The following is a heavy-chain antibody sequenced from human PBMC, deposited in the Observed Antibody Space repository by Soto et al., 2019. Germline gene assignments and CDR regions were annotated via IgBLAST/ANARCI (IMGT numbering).Heavy chain of an antibody. V-gene: IGHV4-4*02. Sequence: QVQLQESGPGLVKPSGTLSLTCAVSGGSISSSNWWSWVRQPPGKGLEWIGEIYHSGSTNYNPSLQSRVTISVDKSKNQFSLKLSSVTAADTAVYYCARDSYGSGSPRWFDPWGQGTLVTVSS. CDR3: ARDSYGSGSPRWFDP. CDR2: IYHSGST. J-gene: IGHJ5*02. CDR1: GGSISSSNW. D-gene: IGHD3-10*01.